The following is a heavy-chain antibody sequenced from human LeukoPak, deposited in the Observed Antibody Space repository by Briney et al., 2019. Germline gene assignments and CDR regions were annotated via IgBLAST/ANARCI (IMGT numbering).Heavy chain of an antibody. V-gene: IGHV3-30*18. Sequence: PGRSLRLSCAASGFTFSSYGMHWVRQAPGKGLEWVAVISYDGSNKYYADSVKGRFTISRDNSKNTLYLQMNSLRAEDTAVYYCAKGCQWLSSFWGQGTLVTVSS. CDR1: GFTFSSYG. CDR2: ISYDGSNK. D-gene: IGHD6-19*01. J-gene: IGHJ4*02. CDR3: AKGCQWLSSF.